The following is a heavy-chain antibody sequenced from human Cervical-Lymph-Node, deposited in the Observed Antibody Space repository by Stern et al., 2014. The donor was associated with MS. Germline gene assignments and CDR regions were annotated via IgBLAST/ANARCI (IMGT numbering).Heavy chain of an antibody. V-gene: IGHV1-18*01. Sequence: QVQLVESGAEVQKPGASVKVSCKASGYTFSTSGVSWVRQAPGQGLEWMGWISVYTGNTLYVQKFQGRVTMTTDASTSTAYMELRSLRSDDTAVYYCAREQGIDSSGLYYYYYGMDVWGQGTTVTVSS. CDR3: AREQGIDSSGLYYYYYGMDV. J-gene: IGHJ6*02. CDR2: ISVYTGNT. D-gene: IGHD3-22*01. CDR1: GYTFSTSG.